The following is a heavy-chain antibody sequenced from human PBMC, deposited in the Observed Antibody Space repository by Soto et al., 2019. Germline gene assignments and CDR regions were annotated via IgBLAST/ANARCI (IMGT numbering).Heavy chain of an antibody. CDR2: IYYSGST. CDR1: GGSISSGGYY. D-gene: IGHD6-13*01. J-gene: IGHJ3*02. V-gene: IGHV4-31*03. Sequence: TLSLTCTVSGGSISSGGYYWSWIRQHPGKGLEWIGYIYYSGSTYYNPSLKSRVTISVDTSKNQFSLKLSSVTAADTAVYYCATPIAAGEDAFDIWGQGTMVTVS. CDR3: ATPIAAGEDAFDI.